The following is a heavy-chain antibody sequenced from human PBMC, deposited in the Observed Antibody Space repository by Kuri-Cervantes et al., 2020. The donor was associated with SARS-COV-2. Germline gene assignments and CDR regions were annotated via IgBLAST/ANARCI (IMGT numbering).Heavy chain of an antibody. V-gene: IGHV4-4*09. D-gene: IGHD3-22*01. J-gene: IGHJ5*02. CDR2: ISNSGTT. CDR1: GGSISSYY. CDR3: AKETNYYDRSGYYYAWFDP. Sequence: SETLSLTCTVSGGSISSYYWNWIRQPPGKGLEWIGYISNSGTTYYNSSLRVRVTISVDTSKSQFSLNLTSVTATDTAVYYCAKETNYYDRSGYYYAWFDPWGEGTLVTVSS.